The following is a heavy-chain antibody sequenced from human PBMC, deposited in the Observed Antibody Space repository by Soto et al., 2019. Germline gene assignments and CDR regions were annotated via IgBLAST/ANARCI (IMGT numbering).Heavy chain of an antibody. CDR2: VYSSGTT. CDR3: ARDIGSFAYGEGY. D-gene: IGHD3-10*01. V-gene: IGHV4-4*07. J-gene: IGHJ4*02. CDR1: GGSINSYW. Sequence: SETLSLTCSVSGGSINSYWWSWIRQPAGKGLEWIGRVYSSGTTDYNPSLNSRATMSVETSKNQFSLKLSSVTAADTAVYYCARDIGSFAYGEGYWGQGIQVTVS.